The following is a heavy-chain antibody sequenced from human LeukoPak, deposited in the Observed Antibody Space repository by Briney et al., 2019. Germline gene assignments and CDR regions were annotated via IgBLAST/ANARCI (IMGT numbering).Heavy chain of an antibody. Sequence: SVEVSCKISGGIYRITSISWVRQAPGQGLEWMGGIIPMSDTANYAQNFQGRVTITKDESTSTAYMELSSLIPDDTALYYCATYGGNTAEYFQHWGQGTLVTVSS. D-gene: IGHD4-23*01. CDR2: IIPMSDTA. CDR3: ATYGGNTAEYFQH. J-gene: IGHJ1*01. CDR1: GGIYRITS. V-gene: IGHV1-69*05.